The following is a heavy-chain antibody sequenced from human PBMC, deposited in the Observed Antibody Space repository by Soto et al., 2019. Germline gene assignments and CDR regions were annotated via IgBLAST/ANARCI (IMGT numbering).Heavy chain of an antibody. J-gene: IGHJ6*02. CDR2: IIPIFGTA. V-gene: IGHV1-69*13. CDR3: ARFRPEEDYYSGLDV. CDR1: GGTFSIYA. Sequence: SVKVSCKDSGGTFSIYAISWVRQAPGQGLEWMGGIIPIFGTANYAQKFQGRVTITADESTSTAYMELSSLRSEDTSVYYGARFRPEEDYYSGLDVWGQGTTVSVSS.